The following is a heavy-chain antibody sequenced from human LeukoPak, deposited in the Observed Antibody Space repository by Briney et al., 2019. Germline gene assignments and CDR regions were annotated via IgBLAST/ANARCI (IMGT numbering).Heavy chain of an antibody. D-gene: IGHD6-19*01. Sequence: KASETLSLTCTVSGGSISSYYWSWIRQPPGKGLEWIGEINHSGSTNYNPSLKSRVTISVDTSKNQFSLKLSSVTAADTAVYYCARVPVAVAGYYFDYWGQGTLVTVSS. CDR2: INHSGST. CDR3: ARVPVAVAGYYFDY. J-gene: IGHJ4*02. CDR1: GGSISSYY. V-gene: IGHV4-34*01.